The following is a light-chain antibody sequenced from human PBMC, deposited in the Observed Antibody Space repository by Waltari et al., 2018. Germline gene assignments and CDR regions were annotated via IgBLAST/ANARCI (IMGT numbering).Light chain of an antibody. CDR3: QQFNNFPPSLT. J-gene: IGKJ4*01. CDR2: DAS. V-gene: IGKV1D-13*01. Sequence: AIQLTQSPSSLSASVGARVPIACRASQDINSALAWFQQKTGKAPKVLIYDASSLESGVPSRFSGSGSGTDFTLTISSLQPEDFATYYCQQFNNFPPSLTFGGGTKVEIK. CDR1: QDINSA.